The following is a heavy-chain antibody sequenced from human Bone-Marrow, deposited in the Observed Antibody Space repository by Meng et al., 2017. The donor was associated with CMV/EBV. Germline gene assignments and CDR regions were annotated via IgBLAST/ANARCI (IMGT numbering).Heavy chain of an antibody. CDR3: AKDIGYERDAFDI. D-gene: IGHD2-2*01. J-gene: IGHJ3*02. V-gene: IGHV3-43*01. CDR1: GFTFDDYT. CDR2: ISWDGGST. Sequence: GESLKISCAASGFTFDDYTMHWVRQAPGKGLEWVSLISWDGGSTYYADSVKGRFTISRDNSKISLYLQMNSPRTEDTALYYCAKDIGYERDAFDIWGQGTMVTLSS.